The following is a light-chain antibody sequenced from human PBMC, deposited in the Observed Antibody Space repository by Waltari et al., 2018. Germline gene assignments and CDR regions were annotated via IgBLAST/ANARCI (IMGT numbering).Light chain of an antibody. CDR2: EDD. Sequence: FMLTQPHSVSESPGKTVSISCTRSSGSIARNYVQWYQQRPGSAPTIVIYEDDQSPSGVPDRFSGSIDSSSNSASLTISGLETEDEADYYCQSYDASVIFGGGTRLTVL. V-gene: IGLV6-57*03. J-gene: IGLJ2*01. CDR1: SGSIARNY. CDR3: QSYDASVI.